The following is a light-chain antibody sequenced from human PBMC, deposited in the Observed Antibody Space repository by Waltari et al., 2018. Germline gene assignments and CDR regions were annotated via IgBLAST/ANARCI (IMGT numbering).Light chain of an antibody. V-gene: IGKV2-30*02. J-gene: IGKJ2*01. CDR3: MQGTHWPYT. CDR2: RVS. Sequence: DVVMTQSPLSLPVTLGQPASISCRSSQSLVHSDGATHFTWFQQRPGPSPRRLIYRVSNRDSGVPDRFSGSGSGTDFTLKISRVEAEDVGVYYCMQGTHWPYTFGQGTKLEIK. CDR1: QSLVHSDGATH.